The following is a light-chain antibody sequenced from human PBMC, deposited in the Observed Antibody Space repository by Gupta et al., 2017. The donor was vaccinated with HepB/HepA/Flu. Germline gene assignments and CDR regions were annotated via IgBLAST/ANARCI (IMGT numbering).Light chain of an antibody. CDR2: LGA. CDR1: NSLLHSTGYNY. V-gene: IGKV2-28*01. J-gene: IGKJ1*01. CDR3: MQALQTPRT. Sequence: DLVMTHSPLRLPATPGKPAFISCRSSNSLLHSTGYNYLEWYLQNPGQSPQILIYLGANRASGVPERFSGSGSGTDLTLKISRVEAEDVGVYYCMQALQTPRTFGQGTKVEIK.